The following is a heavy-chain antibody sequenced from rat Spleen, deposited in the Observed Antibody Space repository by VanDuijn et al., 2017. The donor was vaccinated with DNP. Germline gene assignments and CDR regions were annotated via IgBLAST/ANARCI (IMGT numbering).Heavy chain of an antibody. Sequence: EVLLVESDGGLVQPGRSLKLSCAVSGFTFSDYYMAWVRQAPAKGLEWVATISYNGGTPYYRDSVKGRFTISRDNAQSTLYLQMDSLRSEDTATYYCARHRTIMPYYYVMDAGGQGASVTVSS. D-gene: IGHD1-12*01. CDR3: ARHRTIMPYYYVMDA. CDR1: GFTFSDYY. V-gene: IGHV5-7*01. J-gene: IGHJ4*01. CDR2: ISYNGGTP.